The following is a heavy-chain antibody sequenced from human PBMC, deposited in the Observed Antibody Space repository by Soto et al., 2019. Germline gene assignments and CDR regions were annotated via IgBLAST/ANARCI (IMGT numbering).Heavy chain of an antibody. CDR2: IIPIFGLP. J-gene: IGHJ4*02. Sequence: QLLQSGAEVKKPGSSVKVSCKVSGGTFSTYTISWVRQAPGQGLEWMGRIIPIFGLPNTAQKFQDRVXFXXXKSTDTAFMEIXSXXXXDTAVYYCIXDVNTGVVYFDSWGPGTLVTVSS. D-gene: IGHD5-18*01. CDR3: IXDVNTGVVYFDS. V-gene: IGHV1-69*02. CDR1: GGTFSTYT.